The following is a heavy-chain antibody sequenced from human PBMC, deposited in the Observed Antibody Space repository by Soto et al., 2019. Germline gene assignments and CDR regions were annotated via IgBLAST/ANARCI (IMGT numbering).Heavy chain of an antibody. CDR3: AGSPGYCSGGSCYYLRFDP. D-gene: IGHD2-15*01. CDR2: ISAYNGNT. J-gene: IGHJ5*02. Sequence: AASVKVSCKASGYTFTSYGISWVRQAPGQGLEWMGWISAYNGNTNYAQKLQGRVTMTTDTSTSTAYMELRSLRSDDTAVYYCAGSPGYCSGGSCYYLRFDPWGQGTLVTVSS. CDR1: GYTFTSYG. V-gene: IGHV1-18*01.